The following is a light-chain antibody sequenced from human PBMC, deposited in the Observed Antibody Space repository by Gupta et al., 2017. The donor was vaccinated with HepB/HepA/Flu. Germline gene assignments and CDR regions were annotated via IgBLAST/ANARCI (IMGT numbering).Light chain of an antibody. CDR2: WAS. CDR3: QQYYSTPLT. J-gene: IGKJ4*01. CDR1: QSVLYSSNNKNY. V-gene: IGKV4-1*01. Sequence: DIVMTQSPDALAVSLGERATINCKSSQSVLYSSNNKNYLAWYQQKPGQPPKLLIYWASTRESGVPDRFSGSGSVTDFTLTISSLQAEHVAVYYCQQYYSTPLTFGGGTNLEIK.